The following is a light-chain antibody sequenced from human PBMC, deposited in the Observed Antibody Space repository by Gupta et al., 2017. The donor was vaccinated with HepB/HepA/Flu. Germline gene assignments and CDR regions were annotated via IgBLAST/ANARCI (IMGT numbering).Light chain of an antibody. J-gene: IGKJ3*01. CDR2: DAS. V-gene: IGKV1-9*01. Sequence: DNQLTQSPSFLSASVGDRVTITCRASQGISSYLAWYQQEAGKAPKLLIYDASTLQSGVPSRFSGSGSGTEFTLTISSLQPEDFATYYCQQVNSYPLTFGPGTKVDIK. CDR3: QQVNSYPLT. CDR1: QGISSY.